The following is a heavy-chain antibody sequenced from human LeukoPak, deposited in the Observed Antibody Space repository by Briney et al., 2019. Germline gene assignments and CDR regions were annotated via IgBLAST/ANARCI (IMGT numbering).Heavy chain of an antibody. Sequence: ASVTVSCKASGYTFTSYGISWVRQAPGQGLEWMGWISTYNGNTNYAQKLQGRVTMTTDTSTSTAYMELRSPRSDDTAVYYCAREDYGDLFHYYYGMDVWGQGTTVTVSS. D-gene: IGHD4-17*01. V-gene: IGHV1-18*01. CDR2: ISTYNGNT. CDR3: AREDYGDLFHYYYGMDV. J-gene: IGHJ6*02. CDR1: GYTFTSYG.